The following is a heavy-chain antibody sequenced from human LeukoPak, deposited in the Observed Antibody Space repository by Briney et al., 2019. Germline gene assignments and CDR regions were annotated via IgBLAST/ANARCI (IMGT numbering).Heavy chain of an antibody. Sequence: SETLSLTCTVSGDSISDTSHFWDWIRQSPGKGLEWIGNIHYRGTTYYNPSLKSRVTISVDTSRNQFSLSLTSVTAADTAVYYCARDVRPLIHAFDIWGQGTMVTVSS. CDR3: ARDVRPLIHAFDI. V-gene: IGHV4-39*07. CDR2: IHYRGTT. CDR1: GDSISDTSHF. J-gene: IGHJ3*02.